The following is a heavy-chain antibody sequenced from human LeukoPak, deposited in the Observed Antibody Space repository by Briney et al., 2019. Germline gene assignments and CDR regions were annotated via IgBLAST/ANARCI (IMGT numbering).Heavy chain of an antibody. CDR2: IIPIFGTA. V-gene: IGHV1-69*13. Sequence: ASVKVSCKASGGTFSSYAISWVRRAPGQGLEWMGGIIPIFGTANYAQKFQGRVTITADGSTSTAYMELSSLRSEDTAVYYCARGAEVGATLAYFGYWGQGTLVTVSS. J-gene: IGHJ4*02. CDR1: GGTFSSYA. D-gene: IGHD1-26*01. CDR3: ARGAEVGATLAYFGY.